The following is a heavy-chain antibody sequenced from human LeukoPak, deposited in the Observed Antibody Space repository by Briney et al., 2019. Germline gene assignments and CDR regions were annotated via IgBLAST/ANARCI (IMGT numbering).Heavy chain of an antibody. CDR3: ARDGYYGGNSGVFDY. D-gene: IGHD4-23*01. Sequence: PGGSLRLSCAASGFTFSSYSMNWVRQAPGKGLGWVSSISSSSSYIYYADSVKGRFTISRDNAKNSLYLQMNSLRAEDTAVYYCARDGYYGGNSGVFDYWGQGTLVTVSS. J-gene: IGHJ4*02. CDR2: ISSSSSYI. V-gene: IGHV3-21*01. CDR1: GFTFSSYS.